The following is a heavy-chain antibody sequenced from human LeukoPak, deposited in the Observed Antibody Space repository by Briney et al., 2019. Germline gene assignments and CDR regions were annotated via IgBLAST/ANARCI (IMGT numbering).Heavy chain of an antibody. CDR3: ARWYSYGSGSYSDY. J-gene: IGHJ4*02. D-gene: IGHD3-10*01. Sequence: GGSLRLSCAASGFTFSSYAMHWVRQAPGKGLEWVAVISYDGSNKYYADSVKGRFTISRDNSKNTLYLQMNSLRAEDTAVYYCARWYSYGSGSYSDYWGQGTLVTVS. CDR1: GFTFSSYA. CDR2: ISYDGSNK. V-gene: IGHV3-30-3*01.